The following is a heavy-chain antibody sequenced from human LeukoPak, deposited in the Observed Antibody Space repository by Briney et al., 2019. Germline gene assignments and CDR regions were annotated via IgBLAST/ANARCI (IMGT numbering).Heavy chain of an antibody. Sequence: GGSLRLSCAASGFTFSSYGMHWVRQAPGKGPEWVAVISYDGSNKYYADSVKGRFTISRDNSKNTLYLQMNSLRAEDTAVYYCAKIFYGSGSYYRAAGLGIDYWGQGTLVTVSS. CDR3: AKIFYGSGSYYRAAGLGIDY. CDR1: GFTFSSYG. J-gene: IGHJ4*02. V-gene: IGHV3-30*18. CDR2: ISYDGSNK. D-gene: IGHD3-10*01.